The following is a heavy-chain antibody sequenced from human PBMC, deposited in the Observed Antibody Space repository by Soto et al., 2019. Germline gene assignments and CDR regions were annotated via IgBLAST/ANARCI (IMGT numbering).Heavy chain of an antibody. Sequence: SETLSLTCTVSGGAISSYFWSWIRQPPGEGLEWIGYIFYSGTTNYSPSLKSRVTMSLGTAKNQFSLNLTSMTAADTAVYYCARGRGGTYDAFDIWGQGTMVTVSS. CDR3: ARGRGGTYDAFDI. CDR1: GGAISSYF. CDR2: IFYSGTT. J-gene: IGHJ3*02. D-gene: IGHD1-26*01. V-gene: IGHV4-59*01.